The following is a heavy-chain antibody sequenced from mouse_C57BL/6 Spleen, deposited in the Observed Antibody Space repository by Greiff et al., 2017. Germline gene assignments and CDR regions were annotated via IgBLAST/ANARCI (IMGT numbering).Heavy chain of an antibody. J-gene: IGHJ2*02. CDR3: ARGATMFTTDY. D-gene: IGHD2-2*01. CDR2: IDPSDSYT. V-gene: IGHV1-69*01. Sequence: QVQLQQPGAELVMPGASVKLSCKASGYTFTSYWMHWVKQRPGQGLEWIGEIDPSDSYTNYNQKFKGKSTLTVDKSSSTAYMQLSSLTSEDSAVYSCARGATMFTTDYWGQGTSLTVSS. CDR1: GYTFTSYW.